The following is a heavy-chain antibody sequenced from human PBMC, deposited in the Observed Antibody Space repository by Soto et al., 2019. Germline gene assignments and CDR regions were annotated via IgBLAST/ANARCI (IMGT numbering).Heavy chain of an antibody. CDR1: GFTFSSYS. V-gene: IGHV3-21*01. D-gene: IGHD4-17*01. J-gene: IGHJ3*02. CDR3: ARDLDYVLGAFDI. CDR2: ISSSSSYI. Sequence: PGVSLRLSCAASGFTFSSYSMNWVRQAPGKGLEWVSSISSSSSYIYYADSVKGRFTISRDNAKNSLYLQMNSLRAEDTAVYYCARDLDYVLGAFDIWGQGTMVTVSS.